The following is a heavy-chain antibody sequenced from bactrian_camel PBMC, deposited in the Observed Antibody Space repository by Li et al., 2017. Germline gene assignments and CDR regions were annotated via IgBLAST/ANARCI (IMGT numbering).Heavy chain of an antibody. Sequence: VQLVESGGGSVQAGGSLRLSCAASGYTYNRNCMAWFRQAPGKEREGLATIDSDGDAAYADSMKGRFTISRDNAENTLYLQLTSLKTEDTAVYYCADFAGGSFNYWGQGTQVTVS. CDR1: GYTYNRNC. V-gene: IGHV3S26*01. CDR3: ADFAGGSFNY. J-gene: IGHJ4*01. D-gene: IGHD4*01. CDR2: IDSDGDA.